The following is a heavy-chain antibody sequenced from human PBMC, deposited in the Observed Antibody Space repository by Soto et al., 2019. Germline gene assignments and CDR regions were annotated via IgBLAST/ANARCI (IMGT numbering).Heavy chain of an antibody. J-gene: IGHJ4*02. CDR1: GGSISSGGYS. CDR2: IYHSGST. CDR3: ARGNVVPLDY. Sequence: QLQLQESGSGLVKPSQTLSLTCAVSGGSISSGGYSWSWIRQPPGKGLEWIGYIYHSGSTYYNPSLKXXVXIXXDRSKNQFSLKLSAVTAADTAVYYCARGNVVPLDYWGQGTLVTVSS. D-gene: IGHD2-21*01. V-gene: IGHV4-30-2*01.